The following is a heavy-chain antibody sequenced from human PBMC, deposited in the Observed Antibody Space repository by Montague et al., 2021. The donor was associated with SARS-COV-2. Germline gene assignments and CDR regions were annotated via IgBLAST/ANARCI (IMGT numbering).Heavy chain of an antibody. J-gene: IGHJ4*02. D-gene: IGHD4-17*01. CDR3: ARENTVTTFGGPYYIDS. CDR1: GSSVRSYY. V-gene: IGHV4-59*02. CDR2: IYDSGST. Sequence: SETLSLTCIVSGSSVRSYYWSWIRQPPWKGLEWIGYIYDSGSTNYNPSLKSRVTISVDTSKNRFSLKLSSVTAADTAVYYCARENTVTTFGGPYYIDSWGQGTLVTVSA.